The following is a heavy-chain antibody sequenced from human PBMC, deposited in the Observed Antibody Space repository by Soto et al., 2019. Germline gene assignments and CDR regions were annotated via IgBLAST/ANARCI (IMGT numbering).Heavy chain of an antibody. Sequence: SETLSLTCTVSGDSISSYYWSRIRQPPGKGLEWIGYIYYSGSTNYNPSLKSRVTISVDTSKNRFSLKLSSVTAADTAVYYCARLMNGSGSYYYYYYYMDVWGKGTTVTVSS. J-gene: IGHJ6*03. CDR3: ARLMNGSGSYYYYYYYMDV. CDR1: GDSISSYY. CDR2: IYYSGST. V-gene: IGHV4-59*08. D-gene: IGHD3-10*01.